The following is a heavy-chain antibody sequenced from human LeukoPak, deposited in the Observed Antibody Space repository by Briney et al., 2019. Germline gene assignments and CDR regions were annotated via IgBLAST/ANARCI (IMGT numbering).Heavy chain of an antibody. D-gene: IGHD3-22*01. V-gene: IGHV3-11*04. CDR3: ARVLHKRNYDSSVYGY. J-gene: IGHJ4*02. Sequence: KAGGSLRLSCAVSGFTFSDYYISWIRQAPGKGLEWVSYISSSSSTIYYADSVKGRFTISRDNAKNSLYLQMNSLRAEDTAVYYCARVLHKRNYDSSVYGYWGQGTLVTVSS. CDR1: GFTFSDYY. CDR2: ISSSSSTI.